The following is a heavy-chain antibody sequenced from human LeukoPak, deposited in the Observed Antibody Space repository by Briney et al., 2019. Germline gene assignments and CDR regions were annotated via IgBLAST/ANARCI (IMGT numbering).Heavy chain of an antibody. Sequence: SETLSLTCTVSGGSISSYYWSWIRRPAGKGLEWIGRIYTSGSTNYNPSLKSRVTMSVDTSKNQFSLKLSSVTAADTAVYYCARDHSSSWCRYYYMDVWGKGTTVTVSS. D-gene: IGHD6-13*01. CDR1: GGSISSYY. V-gene: IGHV4-4*07. CDR3: ARDHSSSWCRYYYMDV. J-gene: IGHJ6*03. CDR2: IYTSGST.